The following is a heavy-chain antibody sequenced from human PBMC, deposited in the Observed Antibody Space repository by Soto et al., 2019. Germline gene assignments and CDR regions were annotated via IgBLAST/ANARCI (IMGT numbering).Heavy chain of an antibody. Sequence: QAQLVESGGGVVQPGRSLRLSCEASGFTFSNYGMHWVRQAPGKGLAWMAVISYAGSTTYYADSVKGRFTISRDNLKNTLFVQMNSLRDEDTAVYYCAKAGSVTATYAFDYWGQGTLVTVSS. V-gene: IGHV3-30*18. D-gene: IGHD2-15*01. J-gene: IGHJ4*02. CDR3: AKAGSVTATYAFDY. CDR1: GFTFSNYG. CDR2: ISYAGSTT.